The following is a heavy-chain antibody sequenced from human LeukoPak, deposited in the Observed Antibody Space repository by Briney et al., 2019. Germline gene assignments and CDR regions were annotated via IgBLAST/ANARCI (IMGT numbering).Heavy chain of an antibody. V-gene: IGHV4-39*01. Sequence: SETVSLTCTVSGGSISSSSYYWAWIRQPPGKGLEWIGSIYYSGSTYYNPSLKSRVTISVDTSKNQFSLKLSSVTAADTAVYYCARGGCSSALDAFDIWGQGTLVTVSS. D-gene: IGHD6-19*01. J-gene: IGHJ3*02. CDR1: GGSISSSSYY. CDR3: ARGGCSSALDAFDI. CDR2: IYYSGST.